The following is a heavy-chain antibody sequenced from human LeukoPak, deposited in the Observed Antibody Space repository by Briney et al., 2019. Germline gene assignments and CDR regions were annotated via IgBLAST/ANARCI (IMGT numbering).Heavy chain of an antibody. V-gene: IGHV1-69*13. CDR3: AREGSGDY. D-gene: IGHD3-10*01. Sequence: SVKVSCKASGYTFTSYGISWVRQAPGQGLEWMGGIIPIFGTANYAQKFQGRVTITADESTSTAYMELSSLRSEDTAVYYCAREGSGDYWGQGTLVTVSS. J-gene: IGHJ4*02. CDR1: GYTFTSYG. CDR2: IIPIFGTA.